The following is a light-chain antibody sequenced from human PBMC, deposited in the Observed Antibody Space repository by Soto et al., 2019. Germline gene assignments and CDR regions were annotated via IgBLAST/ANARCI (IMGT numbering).Light chain of an antibody. CDR2: KAS. CDR3: QQYNSYRYT. Sequence: DIQMTQSRASLSASVGDRVIVTCRASQSISSWLAWYQQKPGKAPKLLIYKASSLESGVPSRFSGSGSGTEVTLTISSLQPDDFATYYCQQYNSYRYTFGQGTKLEIK. V-gene: IGKV1-5*03. J-gene: IGKJ2*01. CDR1: QSISSW.